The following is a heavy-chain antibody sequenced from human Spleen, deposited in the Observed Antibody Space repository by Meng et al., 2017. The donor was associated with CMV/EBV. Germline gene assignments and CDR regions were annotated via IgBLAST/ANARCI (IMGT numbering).Heavy chain of an antibody. Sequence: VQRQRSGPGLVNPSDTLSLTCTVSGGSFISYYWSWIRQPAGKGLEWIGRIYTSGSTNYNPSLKSRVTMSVDTSKNQFSLKLSSVTAADTAVYYCARDRGSSSTWFDPWGQGTLVTVSS. D-gene: IGHD6-6*01. CDR1: GGSFISYY. J-gene: IGHJ5*02. CDR3: ARDRGSSSTWFDP. CDR2: IYTSGST. V-gene: IGHV4-4*07.